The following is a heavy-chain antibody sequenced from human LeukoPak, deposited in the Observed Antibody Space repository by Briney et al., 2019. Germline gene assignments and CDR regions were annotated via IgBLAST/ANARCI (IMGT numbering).Heavy chain of an antibody. Sequence: GSLRVSCAAPGVTFSSDWMSWVSQGLGKRLEWVDNIKQDGSEKYYVDSVKGRFTNSRDNAKNSLYLHVDSLRVEDTAVYYCARWGGGFDYWGQGTLVTVSS. D-gene: IGHD3-16*01. CDR1: GVTFSSDW. V-gene: IGHV3-7*04. J-gene: IGHJ4*02. CDR2: IKQDGSEK. CDR3: ARWGGGFDY.